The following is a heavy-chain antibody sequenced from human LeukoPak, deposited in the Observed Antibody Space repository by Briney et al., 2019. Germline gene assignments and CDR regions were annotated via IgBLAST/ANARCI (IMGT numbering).Heavy chain of an antibody. CDR2: INPNSGGT. CDR1: GYTFTGYY. J-gene: IGHJ4*02. V-gene: IGHV1-2*02. CDR3: ARDESYYDSSGPIDY. D-gene: IGHD3-22*01. Sequence: GASVKVSCKASGYTFTGYYMHWVRQAPGQGLEWMGWINPNSGGTNYAQKFQGRVTMTRDTSISTAYMELSRLRSDDTAVYYCARDESYYDSSGPIDYWGQGTLVTVSS.